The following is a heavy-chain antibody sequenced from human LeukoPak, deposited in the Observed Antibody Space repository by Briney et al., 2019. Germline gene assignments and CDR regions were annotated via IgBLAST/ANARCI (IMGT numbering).Heavy chain of an antibody. V-gene: IGHV1-2*02. Sequence: ASVKVSCKTSGYTFTGYYMHGVRQAPGQGLEWMVWINPNSGSTNFAQKFQGRVTMSRDTSISTAYMELSSLRSDDTAVYYCANNSSGWSAQIYSDWGQGTLVTVSS. CDR2: INPNSGST. CDR3: ANNSSGWSAQIYSD. J-gene: IGHJ4*02. D-gene: IGHD6-19*01. CDR1: GYTFTGYY.